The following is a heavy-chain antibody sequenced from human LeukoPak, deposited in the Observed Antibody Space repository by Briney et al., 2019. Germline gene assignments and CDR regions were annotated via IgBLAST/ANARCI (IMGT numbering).Heavy chain of an antibody. CDR3: ARGNFLFGAMVRRYYYYGMDV. Sequence: SETLSLTCAVYGGSSSGYYWSWIRQPPGKGXXXXXXXXHSGSTNYNPSLKSRVTISVDTSKNQFSLKLSSVTAADTAVYYCARGNFLFGAMVRRYYYYGMDVWGQGTTVTVSS. V-gene: IGHV4-34*01. D-gene: IGHD5-18*01. CDR2: XXHSGST. J-gene: IGHJ6*02. CDR1: GGSSSGYY.